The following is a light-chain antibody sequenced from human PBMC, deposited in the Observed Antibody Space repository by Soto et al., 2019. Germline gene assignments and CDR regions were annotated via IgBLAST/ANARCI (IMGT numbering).Light chain of an antibody. CDR1: QSVSSYY. V-gene: IGKV3-20*01. J-gene: IGKJ1*01. CDR2: AAS. Sequence: EIVLTQFPGTLSLSPGERATLSCRASQSVSSYYLAWYQQKPGQAPRLLIYAASSRATGIPDRFSGGGSGTDFTVTISRLEPEAFAVYYCQQCGSSPWTFGQGTKVEIK. CDR3: QQCGSSPWT.